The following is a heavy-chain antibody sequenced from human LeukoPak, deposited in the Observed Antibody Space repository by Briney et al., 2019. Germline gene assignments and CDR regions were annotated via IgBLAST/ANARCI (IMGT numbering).Heavy chain of an antibody. CDR3: AKDSRIVPAATEFDY. CDR2: ITDSGGGT. CDR1: GFTFSSYA. D-gene: IGHD2-2*01. Sequence: SGGSLRLSCAVSGFTFSSYAMSWVRQTPGMRLEWVSAITDSGGGTFYADSVKGRFTISRDNPKNTLYVQMNSLRAEDTAVYYCAKDSRIVPAATEFDYWGQGTLVTVSS. J-gene: IGHJ4*02. V-gene: IGHV3-23*01.